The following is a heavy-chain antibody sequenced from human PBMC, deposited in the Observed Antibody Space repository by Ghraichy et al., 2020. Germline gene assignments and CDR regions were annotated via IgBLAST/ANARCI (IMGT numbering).Heavy chain of an antibody. CDR3: AKTLGPRGYNWFDP. J-gene: IGHJ5*02. D-gene: IGHD3-10*01. Sequence: QTLSLTCTVSNDSISSPSNYWAWIRQPPEKGLEWIGSIYYSGHTYYNPSLKSRVTISVDTSKSQISLKLNSVTATDTAVYYCAKTLGPRGYNWFDPWGQGTLVTVSS. CDR2: IYYSGHT. V-gene: IGHV4-39*01. CDR1: NDSISSPSNY.